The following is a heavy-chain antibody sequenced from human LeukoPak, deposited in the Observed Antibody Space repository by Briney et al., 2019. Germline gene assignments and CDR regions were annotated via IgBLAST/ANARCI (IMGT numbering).Heavy chain of an antibody. CDR2: ISANSFYT. CDR1: GFTFSNHG. V-gene: IGHV3-23*01. D-gene: IGHD1-1*01. CDR3: AKIGVSGSWFFDL. J-gene: IGHJ2*01. Sequence: GRSLRLSCAASGFTFSNHGMRWVRQAPGKGLEWVSSISANSFYTYYADSVKGRFTVSRDNSKNTLYLQMNNMAAEDTAVYFCAKIGVSGSWFFDLWGRGTLLSVSS.